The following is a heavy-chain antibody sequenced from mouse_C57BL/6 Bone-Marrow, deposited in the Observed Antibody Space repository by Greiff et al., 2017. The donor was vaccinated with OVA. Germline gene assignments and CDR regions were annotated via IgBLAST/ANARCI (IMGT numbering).Heavy chain of an antibody. V-gene: IGHV3-6*01. CDR1: CYSITSGYY. D-gene: IGHD1-1*01. CDR3: AVGPYYGSSYGYFDY. Sequence: VQLKESGPGLVKPSQSLSLTCSVTCYSITSGYYWNWIRQFPGNKLEWMGYISYDGSNNYNPSLKNRISITRDTSKNQFFLKLNSVTTEDTATYYCAVGPYYGSSYGYFDYCGQGTTLTVSS. CDR2: ISYDGSN. J-gene: IGHJ2*01.